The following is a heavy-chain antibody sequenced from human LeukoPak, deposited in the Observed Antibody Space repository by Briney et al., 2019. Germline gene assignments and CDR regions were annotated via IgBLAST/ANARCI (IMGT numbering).Heavy chain of an antibody. CDR1: GFSFSTYS. CDR2: MSGSGGRI. Sequence: GGSLRLSCAASGFSFSTYSMNWVRQAPGKGLEWVSGMSGSGGRINYADSVKGRFTISRDNSMNTLYLQMNRLRAEDTAAYYCAKGGWLGSDFVLDYWGQGTLVTVSS. D-gene: IGHD5-12*01. V-gene: IGHV3-23*01. CDR3: AKGGWLGSDFVLDY. J-gene: IGHJ4*02.